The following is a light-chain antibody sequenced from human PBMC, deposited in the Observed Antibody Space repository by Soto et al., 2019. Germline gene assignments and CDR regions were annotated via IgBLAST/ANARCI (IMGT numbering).Light chain of an antibody. CDR2: DVS. Sequence: QSALTQPPSVSGSPGQSVTISCTGTSSDVGGYNYVSWYQQHPGKAPQLMIYDVSKRPSGVPDRFSGSKSDNTASLTSSGLQAADEADYYCCSYAGSYVFGTGTKVTVL. V-gene: IGLV2-11*01. J-gene: IGLJ1*01. CDR1: SSDVGGYNY. CDR3: CSYAGSYV.